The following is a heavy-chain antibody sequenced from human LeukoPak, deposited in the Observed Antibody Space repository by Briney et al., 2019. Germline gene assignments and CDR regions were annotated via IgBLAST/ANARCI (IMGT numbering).Heavy chain of an antibody. CDR2: IYYSGST. Sequence: PSETLSLTCTVSGGSISSGGYYWSWIRQHPGKGPEWIGYIYYSGSTYYNPSLKSRVTISVDTSKNQFSLKLSSVTAADTAVYYCARGHSGYDFMATILYWFDPWGQGTLVTVSS. D-gene: IGHD5-12*01. J-gene: IGHJ5*02. CDR1: GGSISSGGYY. CDR3: ARGHSGYDFMATILYWFDP. V-gene: IGHV4-31*03.